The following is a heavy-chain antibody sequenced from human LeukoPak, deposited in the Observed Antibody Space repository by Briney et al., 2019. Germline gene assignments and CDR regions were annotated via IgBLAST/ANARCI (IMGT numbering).Heavy chain of an antibody. J-gene: IGHJ4*02. D-gene: IGHD3-3*01. Sequence: MASETLSLTCAVYGVSFSGYYWSWIRQPPGKGLEWIEEINHSGSTNYNPSLKSRVTISVDTSKNQFSLKLSSVTAADTAVYYCARVDFWSGYYSYWGQGTLVTVSS. CDR3: ARVDFWSGYYSY. CDR2: INHSGST. V-gene: IGHV4-34*01. CDR1: GVSFSGYY.